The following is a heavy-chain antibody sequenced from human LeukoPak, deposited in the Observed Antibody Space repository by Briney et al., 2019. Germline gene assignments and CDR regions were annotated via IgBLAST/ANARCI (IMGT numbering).Heavy chain of an antibody. D-gene: IGHD3-22*01. Sequence: GGSLRLSCAASGFSFSSYAMSWVRQAPGKGLEWVSTISGGGGSTYYADSVKGRFTISRDNSKNTLYLQMNSLRAEDTAVYYCAKEDYYDSSGYLGDYWGQGTLVTVSS. J-gene: IGHJ4*02. CDR2: ISGGGGST. CDR1: GFSFSSYA. CDR3: AKEDYYDSSGYLGDY. V-gene: IGHV3-23*01.